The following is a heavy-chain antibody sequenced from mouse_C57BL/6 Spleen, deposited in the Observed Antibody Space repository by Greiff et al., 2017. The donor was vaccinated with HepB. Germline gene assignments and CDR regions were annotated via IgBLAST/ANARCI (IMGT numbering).Heavy chain of an antibody. V-gene: IGHV5-12*01. CDR2: ISNGGGST. Sequence: EVKVVESGGGLVQPGGSLKLSCAASGFTFSDYYMYWVRQTPEKRLEWVAYISNGGGSTYYPDTVKGRFTISRDNAKNTLYLQMSRLKSEDTAMYYCARQGYGSTFDYWGQGTTLTVSS. J-gene: IGHJ2*01. CDR3: ARQGYGSTFDY. CDR1: GFTFSDYY. D-gene: IGHD1-1*01.